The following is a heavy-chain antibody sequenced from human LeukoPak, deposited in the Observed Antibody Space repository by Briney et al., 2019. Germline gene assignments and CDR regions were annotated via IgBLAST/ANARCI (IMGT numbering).Heavy chain of an antibody. J-gene: IGHJ4*02. V-gene: IGHV3-23*01. Sequence: SGGSLSLSCAASGFTFISYVMSWVRQAPGKGLEWVSAISGSGGSTYYADSVKGRFTISRDNSKNTLYLQMNSLRAEDTAVYYCARVVPAATGGYFDYWGQRTLVTVSS. CDR2: ISGSGGST. CDR3: ARVVPAATGGYFDY. D-gene: IGHD2-2*01. CDR1: GFTFISYV.